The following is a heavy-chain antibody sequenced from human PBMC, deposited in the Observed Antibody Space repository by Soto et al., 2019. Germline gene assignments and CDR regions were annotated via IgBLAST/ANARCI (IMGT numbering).Heavy chain of an antibody. CDR2: ITYGGSI. CDR1: GASITNDAFF. CDR3: AKMERTQLWLLVQN. D-gene: IGHD5-18*01. J-gene: IGHJ4*02. V-gene: IGHV4-31*03. Sequence: QVQLQEAGPRLVKPSQTLSLTCTVSGASITNDAFFWTWVRQHPEKGLEWLAYITYGGSIYYDPSLRSRLTVSIDKSKSQCSLNVRSVTAADTAVYFCAKMERTQLWLLVQNWGQGLLVTVSS.